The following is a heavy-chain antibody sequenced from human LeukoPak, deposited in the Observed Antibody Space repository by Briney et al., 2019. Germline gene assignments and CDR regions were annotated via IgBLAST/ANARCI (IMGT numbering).Heavy chain of an antibody. CDR2: IYYSGST. Sequence: PSETLSLTCTVSGVSISSYYWSWIRQPPGKGLEWIGYIYYSGSTNYNPSLKSRVTISVDTSKNQFSLKLSSVTAADTAVYYCAREGPRYYDFWSGSYYYYGMDVWGQGTTVTVSS. D-gene: IGHD3-3*01. V-gene: IGHV4-59*01. J-gene: IGHJ6*02. CDR3: AREGPRYYDFWSGSYYYYGMDV. CDR1: GVSISSYY.